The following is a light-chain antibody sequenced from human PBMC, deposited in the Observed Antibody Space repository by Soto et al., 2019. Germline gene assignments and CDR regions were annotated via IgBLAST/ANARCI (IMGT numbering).Light chain of an antibody. CDR2: SAS. J-gene: IGKJ1*01. CDR1: QSVSSK. V-gene: IGKV3-11*01. Sequence: EIVLTQSPATLSLSPGQRATLSCRASQSVSSKLAWYQQRPGQAPRLLIYSASTRATGIPARFSGSGSGTDFTLTISSLEPEDFAVYYCQQRGNWPKTFGQGTKVDIK. CDR3: QQRGNWPKT.